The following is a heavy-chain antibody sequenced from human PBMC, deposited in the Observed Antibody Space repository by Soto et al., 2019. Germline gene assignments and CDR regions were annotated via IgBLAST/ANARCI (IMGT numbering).Heavy chain of an antibody. CDR2: ISYDGSNK. CDR3: ARDKIGVGIAAAGEYFQH. D-gene: IGHD6-13*01. J-gene: IGHJ1*01. CDR1: GFTFSSYA. Sequence: GGSLRLSCAASGFTFSSYAMHWVRQAPGKGLEWVAVISYDGSNKYYADSVKGRFTISRDNSKNTLYLQMNSLRAEDTAVYYCARDKIGVGIAAAGEYFQHWGQGTLVTVSS. V-gene: IGHV3-30*04.